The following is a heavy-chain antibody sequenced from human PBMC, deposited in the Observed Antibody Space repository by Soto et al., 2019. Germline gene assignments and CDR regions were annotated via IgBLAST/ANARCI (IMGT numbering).Heavy chain of an antibody. J-gene: IGHJ4*02. D-gene: IGHD3-16*02. CDR2: INAGNGNT. CDR1: GYTFTSYA. Sequence: QVQLVQSGAEVKKPGASVKVSCKASGYTFTSYAMHWVRQAPGQRLEWMGWINAGNGNTKYSQKFQGRVTITXNXSXSXXYMELSSLRSEDTAVYYCARDQGGTYYDYVWGSYRPASFDYWGQGTLVTVSS. V-gene: IGHV1-3*01. CDR3: ARDQGGTYYDYVWGSYRPASFDY.